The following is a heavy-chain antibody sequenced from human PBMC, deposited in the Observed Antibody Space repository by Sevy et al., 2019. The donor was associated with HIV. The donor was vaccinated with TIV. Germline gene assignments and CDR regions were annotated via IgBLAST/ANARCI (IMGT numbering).Heavy chain of an antibody. V-gene: IGHV4-31*03. J-gene: IGHJ4*02. CDR2: IYHSGTT. CDR3: ARDVQELSRGVAYFDY. CDR1: GASISSGGYY. D-gene: IGHD1-26*01. Sequence: SETLSLTCTVSGASISSGGYYWSWIRQHPGEGLEWIGYIYHSGTTYYNPSLKSRLIISVDTSKNQFSLKLSSVTAADTAVYYCARDVQELSRGVAYFDYWGRGTLVTVSS.